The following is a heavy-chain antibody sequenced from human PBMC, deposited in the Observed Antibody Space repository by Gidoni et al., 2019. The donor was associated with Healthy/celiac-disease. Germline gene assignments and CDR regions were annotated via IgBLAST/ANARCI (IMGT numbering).Heavy chain of an antibody. D-gene: IGHD1-7*01. Sequence: QVQLVPSGAEVKKPGSSVKVSCKASGGTFSSYTISWVRKAPGQGLKWMGRIIPILGIANYAQKFQGRVTITADKATSTAYMELSSLRSEDTAVYYCARPLYGTGTTRYYYYGMDVWGQGTTVTVSS. CDR1: GGTFSSYT. J-gene: IGHJ6*02. V-gene: IGHV1-69*02. CDR2: IIPILGIA. CDR3: ARPLYGTGTTRYYYYGMDV.